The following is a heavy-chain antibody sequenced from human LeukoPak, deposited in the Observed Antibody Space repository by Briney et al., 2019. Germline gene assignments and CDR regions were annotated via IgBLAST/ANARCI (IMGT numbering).Heavy chain of an antibody. Sequence: ASVKVSCKASGGSFVNFAISWVRQAPGQGLEWVGRIIPILGIPATYAQNFQGRVTITADKYTSVAYVDLISLTSDDTAVYYCAREGPGTPGVFDYWGQGTLVTVSS. CDR1: GGSFVNFA. CDR3: AREGPGTPGVFDY. V-gene: IGHV1-69*04. D-gene: IGHD1-1*01. CDR2: IIPILGIPA. J-gene: IGHJ4*02.